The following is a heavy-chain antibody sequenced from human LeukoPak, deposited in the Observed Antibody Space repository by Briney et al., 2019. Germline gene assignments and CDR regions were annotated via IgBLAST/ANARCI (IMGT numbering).Heavy chain of an antibody. CDR2: TYYRSKWYN. D-gene: IGHD6-6*01. V-gene: IGHV6-1*01. CDR3: ARGARAIAARLGVYNWFDP. J-gene: IGHJ5*02. CDR1: GDSASSNSAA. Sequence: SQTLSLTCAISGDSASSNSAAWNWIRQSPSRGLEWLGRTYYRSKWYNDYAVSVKSRITINPDTSKNQFSLQLNSVTPEDTAVYYCARGARAIAARLGVYNWFDPWGRGTLVTVSS.